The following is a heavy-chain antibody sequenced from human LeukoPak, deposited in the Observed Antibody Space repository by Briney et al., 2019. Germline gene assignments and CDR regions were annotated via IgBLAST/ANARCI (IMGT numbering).Heavy chain of an antibody. V-gene: IGHV3-74*01. CDR2: INTDGSST. D-gene: IGHD3-3*01. CDR1: GFTFSSYW. Sequence: PGGSLRLSCAASGFTFSSYWMHWVRQAPGKGLVWVSRINTDGSSTSYADSVKGRFTISRDNAKNTLYLQMNSLRAEDTAVYYCARDRTIFGVVSNWFDPWGQGTLVTVSS. J-gene: IGHJ5*02. CDR3: ARDRTIFGVVSNWFDP.